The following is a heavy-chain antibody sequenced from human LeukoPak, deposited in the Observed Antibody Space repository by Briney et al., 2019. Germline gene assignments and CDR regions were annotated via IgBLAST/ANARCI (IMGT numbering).Heavy chain of an antibody. CDR2: INHSGGS. CDR3: ALSLKGGTTDY. J-gene: IGHJ4*02. CDR1: GGSFSGYY. Sequence: PSETLSLTCAVYGGSFSGYYWSWIRQPPGKGLEWIGEINHSGGSNYNPSLKSRVTLSVDTSKKQLSLKLSSVTAADTAVYYCALSLKGGTTDYWGQGTLVTVSS. D-gene: IGHD4-17*01. V-gene: IGHV4-34*01.